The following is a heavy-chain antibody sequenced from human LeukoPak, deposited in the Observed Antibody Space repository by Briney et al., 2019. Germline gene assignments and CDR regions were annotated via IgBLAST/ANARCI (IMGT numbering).Heavy chain of an antibody. D-gene: IGHD5-12*01. CDR2: IYHSGST. CDR1: GYSISSGYY. V-gene: IGHV4-38-2*02. CDR3: ARVFSGYDLIDY. Sequence: PSETLSLTCTVSGYSISSGYYWGWIRQPPGKGLEWIGSIYHSGSTYYNPSLKSRVTISVDTSKNQFSLKLSSVTAADTAVYYCARVFSGYDLIDYWGQGTLVTVSS. J-gene: IGHJ4*02.